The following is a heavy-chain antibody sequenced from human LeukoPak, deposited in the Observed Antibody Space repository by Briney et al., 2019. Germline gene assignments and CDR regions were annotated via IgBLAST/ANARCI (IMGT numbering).Heavy chain of an antibody. CDR3: ARELVKQLVWDY. Sequence: ASVKVSCKASGYTFTGYYMHWVRQAPGQGLEWMGRINPNSGGTNYAQKFQGRVTMTRDTSISTAYMELSRLRSDDTAVHYCARELVKQLVWDYWGQGTLVTVSS. CDR1: GYTFTGYY. V-gene: IGHV1-2*06. CDR2: INPNSGGT. D-gene: IGHD6-13*01. J-gene: IGHJ4*02.